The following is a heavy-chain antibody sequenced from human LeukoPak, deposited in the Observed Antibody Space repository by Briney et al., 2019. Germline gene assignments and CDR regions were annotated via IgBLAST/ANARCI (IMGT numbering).Heavy chain of an antibody. CDR3: ASLLGGGPSYYGMGV. Sequence: GESLKISCKVSGYTFTGYWIGWVRRMPGKGLEWMGIIYPGDSDTRYSPSFQGQVTISADRSINTAYLQWSSLKASDTAIYYCASLLGGGPSYYGMGVWGQGTTVTVPS. V-gene: IGHV5-51*01. CDR1: GYTFTGYW. J-gene: IGHJ6*02. D-gene: IGHD3-10*01. CDR2: IYPGDSDT.